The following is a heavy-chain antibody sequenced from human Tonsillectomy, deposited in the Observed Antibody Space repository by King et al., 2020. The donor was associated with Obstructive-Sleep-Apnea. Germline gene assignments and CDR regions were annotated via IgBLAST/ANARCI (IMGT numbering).Heavy chain of an antibody. J-gene: IGHJ2*01. CDR1: GFSFSSYW. D-gene: IGHD2-2*01. V-gene: IGHV3-7*01. CDR2: IKQDGSEK. Sequence: VQLVESGGGLVQPGGSLRLSCAASGFSFSSYWMSWVRQAPGKGLEWVANIKQDGSEKYYVDSVKGRFTISRDNAQNSLYLQMNSLRADDTAVYYCARGGDIVVVTTAMRPWYFDLWGRGTLVTVSS. CDR3: ARGGDIVVVTTAMRPWYFDL.